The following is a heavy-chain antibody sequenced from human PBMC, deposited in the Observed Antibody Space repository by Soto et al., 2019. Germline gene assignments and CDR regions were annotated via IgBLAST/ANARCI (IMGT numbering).Heavy chain of an antibody. CDR3: ARLGAYYQCLDP. Sequence: SETLSLTCTVSGGSFSPNYCAWIRQPPGKGLEWIGYTYYAGTTSYNPSLKSRVTITLETSKSQFSLRLTSVTASATAVYYCARLGAYYQCLDPWGQGTVVTVSS. CDR2: TYYAGTT. J-gene: IGHJ5*02. V-gene: IGHV4-59*08. D-gene: IGHD2-21*01. CDR1: GGSFSPNY.